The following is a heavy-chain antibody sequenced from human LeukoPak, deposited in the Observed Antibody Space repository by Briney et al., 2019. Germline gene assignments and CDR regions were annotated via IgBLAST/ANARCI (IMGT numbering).Heavy chain of an antibody. CDR1: GFTFNNFG. J-gene: IGHJ4*02. V-gene: IGHV3-30*02. CDR2: MGYEGIHK. Sequence: PGGSLRLSCAASGFTFNNFGMHWVRQAPGKGLEWVAFMGYEGIHKYYADSVKGRFTISKDNSKATLYLQMNSLRPEDTAVYYCARDLHGGYSSDYWGQGTLVTVSP. CDR3: ARDLHGGYSSDY. D-gene: IGHD4-23*01.